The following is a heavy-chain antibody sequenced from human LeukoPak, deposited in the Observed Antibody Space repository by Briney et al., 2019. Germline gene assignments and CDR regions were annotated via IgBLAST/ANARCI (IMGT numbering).Heavy chain of an antibody. Sequence: SETLSLTCAVSGGFISSGGYSWSWIRQPPGKGLEWIGYIYHSGSTYYNPSLKSRVTISVDRSKNQFSLKLSSVTAADTAVHYCARSAGAEYGDQGRLRFDPWGQGTLVTVSS. D-gene: IGHD4-17*01. CDR3: ARSAGAEYGDQGRLRFDP. CDR2: IYHSGST. V-gene: IGHV4-30-2*01. CDR1: GGFISSGGYS. J-gene: IGHJ5*02.